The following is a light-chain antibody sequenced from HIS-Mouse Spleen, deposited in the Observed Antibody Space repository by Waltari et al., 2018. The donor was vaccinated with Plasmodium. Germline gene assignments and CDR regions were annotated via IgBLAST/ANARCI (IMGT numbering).Light chain of an antibody. CDR2: WAS. V-gene: IGKV4-1*01. Sequence: DIVMTQSPDSLAVSLGERATINCKSSQCVLYSSNNKNYLAWYQQKPGQTPKLLIYWASTRESGVPDRFSGSGSGTDFTLTISSLQAEDVAVYYCQQYYSTPYTVGQGTKLEIK. J-gene: IGKJ2*01. CDR3: QQYYSTPYT. CDR1: QCVLYSSNNKNY.